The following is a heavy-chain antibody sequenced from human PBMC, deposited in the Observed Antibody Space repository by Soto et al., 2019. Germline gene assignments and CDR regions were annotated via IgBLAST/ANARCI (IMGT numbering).Heavy chain of an antibody. CDR1: GYTFTGYY. CDR3: ARDLAKGGGSAGFDY. D-gene: IGHD2-15*01. CDR2: INPNSGGT. Sequence: ASVEVSCKASGYTFTGYYIHWVRQAPGQGLEWMGWINPNSGGTKYPQKFQGRVTMTRDTSITTVYMSLTGLKSDDTAVYYCARDLAKGGGSAGFDYWGKGTLVTVSS. V-gene: IGHV1-2*02. J-gene: IGHJ4*02.